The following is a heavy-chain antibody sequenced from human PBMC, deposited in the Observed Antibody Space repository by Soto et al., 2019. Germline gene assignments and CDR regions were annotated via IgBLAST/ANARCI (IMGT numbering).Heavy chain of an antibody. CDR1: GGSISSSSYY. D-gene: IGHD5-18*01. Sequence: QLQLQESGPGLVKPSETLSLTCTVSGGSISSSSYYWGWIRQPPGKGLEWIGSIYYSGSTYYNHSLKSRATVSVDTSKNHFALKLGSVTAADTAVDYCARHRGQLWLDSPNFDYWGQGTLVTVSS. V-gene: IGHV4-39*01. J-gene: IGHJ4*02. CDR2: IYYSGST. CDR3: ARHRGQLWLDSPNFDY.